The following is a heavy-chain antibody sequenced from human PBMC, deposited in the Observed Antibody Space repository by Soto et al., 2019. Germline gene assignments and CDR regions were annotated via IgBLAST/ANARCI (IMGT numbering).Heavy chain of an antibody. J-gene: IGHJ3*02. D-gene: IGHD3-3*01. Sequence: SETLSLTCTVSGGSISSYYWSWIRQPPGKGLEWIGYIYYSGSTNYNPSLKSRVTISVDTSKNQFSLKLSSVTAADTAVYYCARGRFLEWLFHPVDAFDIWGQGIMVTVSS. V-gene: IGHV4-59*01. CDR2: IYYSGST. CDR3: ARGRFLEWLFHPVDAFDI. CDR1: GGSISSYY.